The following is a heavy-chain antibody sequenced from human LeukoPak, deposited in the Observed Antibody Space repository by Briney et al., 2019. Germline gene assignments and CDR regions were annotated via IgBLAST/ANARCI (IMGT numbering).Heavy chain of an antibody. CDR1: GYTFTSYY. J-gene: IGHJ4*02. Sequence: ASVKVSCKASGYTFTSYYMHWVRQAPGQGLGWMGIINPSSGSTSNAQKFQGRVTMTRDTSTSTVYLELSNLRSDDTAVYYCARDGEYYDSRGSYFDSWGQGTLVTVSS. CDR2: INPSSGST. D-gene: IGHD3-22*01. CDR3: ARDGEYYDSRGSYFDS. V-gene: IGHV1-46*01.